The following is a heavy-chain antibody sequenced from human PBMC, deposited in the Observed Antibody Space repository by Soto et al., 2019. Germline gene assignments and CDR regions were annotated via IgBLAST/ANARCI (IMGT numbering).Heavy chain of an antibody. Sequence: GGSLRLSCAASGFTFSSYWMHWVRQAPGKGLVWVSRINSDGSSTSYADSVKGRFTISRDNAKNTLYLQMNSLRAEDTAVYYCASPGIVVVPAAPYGMDVWGQGTTVTVSS. CDR2: INSDGSST. V-gene: IGHV3-74*01. CDR3: ASPGIVVVPAAPYGMDV. J-gene: IGHJ6*02. D-gene: IGHD2-2*01. CDR1: GFTFSSYW.